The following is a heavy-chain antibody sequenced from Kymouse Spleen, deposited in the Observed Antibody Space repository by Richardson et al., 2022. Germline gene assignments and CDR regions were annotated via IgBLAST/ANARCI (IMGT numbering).Heavy chain of an antibody. CDR1: GGSISSSSYY. CDR2: IYYSGST. V-gene: IGHV4-39*01. CDR3: ARQDYGDYVRYYYYGMDV. J-gene: IGHJ6*02. D-gene: IGHD4-17*01. Sequence: QLQLQESGPGLVKPSETLSLTCTVSGGSISSSSYYWGWIRQPPGKGLEWIGSIYYSGSTYYNPSLKSRVTISVDTSKNQFSLKLSSVTAADTAVYYCARQDYGDYVRYYYYGMDVWGQGTTVTVSS.